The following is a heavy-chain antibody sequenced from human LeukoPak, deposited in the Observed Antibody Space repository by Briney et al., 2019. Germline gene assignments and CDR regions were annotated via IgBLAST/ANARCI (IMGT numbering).Heavy chain of an antibody. CDR1: GFTFSSFT. Sequence: QPGGSLRLSCAASGFTFSSFTMSWVRRAPGKGLEWVSVIYSGGSTYYADSVKGRFTISRDNSKNTLYLQMNSLRAEDTTVYYCATSMLRVYWGQGTLVTVSS. J-gene: IGHJ4*02. CDR2: IYSGGST. D-gene: IGHD2/OR15-2a*01. V-gene: IGHV3-53*01. CDR3: ATSMLRVY.